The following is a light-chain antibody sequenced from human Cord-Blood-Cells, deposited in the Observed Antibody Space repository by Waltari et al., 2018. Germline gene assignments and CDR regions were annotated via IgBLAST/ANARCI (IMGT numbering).Light chain of an antibody. Sequence: EIVLPQSPGTLSLSQGESATLTCRASQSVSSSYLAWYQQKPGQAPRLLIYGASSRATGIPDRFSGSGSGTDFTLTISRLEPEDFAVYYCQQYGSSPFTFGPGTKVDIK. J-gene: IGKJ3*01. CDR2: GAS. CDR3: QQYGSSPFT. CDR1: QSVSSSY. V-gene: IGKV3-20*01.